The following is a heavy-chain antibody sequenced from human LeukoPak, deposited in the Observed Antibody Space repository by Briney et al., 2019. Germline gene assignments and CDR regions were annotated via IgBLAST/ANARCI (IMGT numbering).Heavy chain of an antibody. Sequence: QGLEWMEWISAYNGNTNYAQKLQGRVTMTTDTSTSTAYMELRSLRSDDTAVYYCARVATAACFSRCGPQRKSLHDL. D-gene: IGHD6-13*01. J-gene: IGHJ2*01. CDR2: ISAYNGNT. V-gene: IGHV1-18*01. CDR3: ARVATAACFSRCGPQRKSLHDL.